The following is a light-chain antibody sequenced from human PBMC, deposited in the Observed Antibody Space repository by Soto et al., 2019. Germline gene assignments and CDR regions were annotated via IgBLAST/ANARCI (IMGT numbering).Light chain of an antibody. CDR2: AAS. J-gene: IGKJ1*01. CDR3: QQCYSSPRT. Sequence: DIQMTQSPSTLSAGVGDRVTITCRASQRISTYLNWYQQKPGKAPTLLIYAASSLQSGVPSRFIGGGSWTDFTLTINTLQPEDFATYFCQQCYSSPRTFGQGTKVEIK. CDR1: QRISTY. V-gene: IGKV1-39*01.